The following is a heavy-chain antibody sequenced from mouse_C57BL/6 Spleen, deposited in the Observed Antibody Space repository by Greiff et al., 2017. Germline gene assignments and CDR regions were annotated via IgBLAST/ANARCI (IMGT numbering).Heavy chain of an antibody. D-gene: IGHD2-1*01. Sequence: QVQLQQPGAELVKPGASVKLSCKASGYTFTSYWMHGVKQRHGQGLEWIGMIHPNSGSTNNNEKFKSKATLTVDKSSSTAYMQLMSLTSEDSAVYYCARWVSVGNYVGHWYFDVWGTGTTVTVSS. V-gene: IGHV1-64*01. CDR2: IHPNSGST. J-gene: IGHJ1*03. CDR1: GYTFTSYW. CDR3: ARWVSVGNYVGHWYFDV.